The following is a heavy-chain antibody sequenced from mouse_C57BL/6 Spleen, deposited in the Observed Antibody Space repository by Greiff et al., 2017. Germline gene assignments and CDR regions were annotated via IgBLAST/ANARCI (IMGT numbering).Heavy chain of an antibody. J-gene: IGHJ1*03. CDR3: ARPITTVVATGYFDV. D-gene: IGHD1-1*01. CDR2: INPSSGYP. Sequence: QVQLQQSGAELARPGASVTMSCKASGYTFTSYTMHWVKQRPGQGLEWIGYINPSSGYPKYNQKFKDQATLTADKSSSTASMQLSSLTSEDSAVYYCARPITTVVATGYFDVWGTGTTVTVSS. V-gene: IGHV1-4*01. CDR1: GYTFTSYT.